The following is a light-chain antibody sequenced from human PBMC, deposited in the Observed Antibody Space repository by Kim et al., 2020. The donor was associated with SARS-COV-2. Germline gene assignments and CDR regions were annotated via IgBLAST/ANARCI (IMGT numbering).Light chain of an antibody. CDR2: AAS. CDR1: QGSSSS. J-gene: IGKJ4*01. V-gene: IGKV1-8*01. CDR3: QQYYTYPFT. Sequence: SASTGDRVTITCRASQGSSSSLAWYQQTPGKAPKLLIYAASTLQSGVPSRFNGSGSATDFTLTISCLQSEDFATYYCQQYYTYPFTFGGGTKLEI.